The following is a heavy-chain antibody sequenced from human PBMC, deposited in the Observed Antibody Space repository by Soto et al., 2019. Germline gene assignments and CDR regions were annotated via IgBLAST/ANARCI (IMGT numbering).Heavy chain of an antibody. CDR1: GFTFSSFT. CDR2: ISRNSAYI. J-gene: IGHJ5*02. CDR3: AGDAGGGSSSEAWFDP. D-gene: IGHD6-6*01. Sequence: EVQLVESGGGLVKPGGSLRLSCAASGFTFSSFTMNWVRQAPGKGLEWVSAISRNSAYIYYANSVKGRFTISRDNARISMYLQMHSLRAGDTAVDYWAGDAGGGSSSEAWFDPWGQGTLVTVSS. V-gene: IGHV3-21*06.